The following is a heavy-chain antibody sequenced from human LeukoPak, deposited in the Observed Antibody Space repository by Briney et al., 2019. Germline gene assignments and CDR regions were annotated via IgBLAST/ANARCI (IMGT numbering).Heavy chain of an antibody. CDR3: AKHLRATNTYIFFGLDV. Sequence: GGSLRLSCAATGFTFKDCGMHWVRQPPGKGLEWVSGINWNGGGTDYADSVKGRFTISRDNAKNSLYLQMTSLRPEDTALYYCAKHLRATNTYIFFGLDVWGQGTTVTVSS. J-gene: IGHJ6*02. CDR2: INWNGGGT. V-gene: IGHV3-9*01. D-gene: IGHD1-26*01. CDR1: GFTFKDCG.